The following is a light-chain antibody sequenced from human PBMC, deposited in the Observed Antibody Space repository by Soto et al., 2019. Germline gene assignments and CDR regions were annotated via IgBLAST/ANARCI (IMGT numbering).Light chain of an antibody. CDR3: CSYVGSITYV. CDR1: SSDVGSDNL. V-gene: IGLV2-23*02. Sequence: QSVLTQPASVSGSPGQSITISCPGTSSDVGSDNLVSWYQQHPGKAPKFIIYEVSQRTAGFSYRFCGSKSVNTAYLTISGLQAEDEADYYCCSYVGSITYVFGTGTKLTVL. J-gene: IGLJ1*01. CDR2: EVS.